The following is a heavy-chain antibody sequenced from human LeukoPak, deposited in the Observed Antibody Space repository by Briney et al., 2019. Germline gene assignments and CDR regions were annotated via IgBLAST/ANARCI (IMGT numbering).Heavy chain of an antibody. Sequence: PGGSLRLSCAASGFTFSSYWMPGVRKAPGRGLVWVYRINSDGSSTSYADSVKGRFTISRDNAKNTLYLQMNSLRAEDTAVYYCARGGQYYYDSSGYPFDYWGQGTLVTVSS. V-gene: IGHV3-74*01. CDR2: INSDGSST. D-gene: IGHD3-22*01. J-gene: IGHJ4*02. CDR1: GFTFSSYW. CDR3: ARGGQYYYDSSGYPFDY.